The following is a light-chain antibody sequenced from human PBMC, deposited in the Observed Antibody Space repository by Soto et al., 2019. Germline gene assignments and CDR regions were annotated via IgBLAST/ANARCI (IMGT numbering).Light chain of an antibody. CDR2: DVS. CDR1: QSITSW. J-gene: IGKJ2*01. V-gene: IGKV1-5*01. Sequence: DIQMTQSPSTLSASVGDRVTLTCRASQSITSWLAWFRQKPGKAPKLLIYDVSTLERGVPSRFSGSGCGTEFTLTINSLQTDDFATYYCQQYNRYPYTFRQGTKLDIK. CDR3: QQYNRYPYT.